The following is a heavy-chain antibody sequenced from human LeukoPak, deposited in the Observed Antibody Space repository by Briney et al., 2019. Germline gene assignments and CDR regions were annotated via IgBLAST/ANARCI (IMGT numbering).Heavy chain of an antibody. Sequence: GGSLRLSCAASGFTFSDYWMSWVRQAPGKGLEWVANIEGDGTQKYYVDSVKGRFTISRDNSKNTLYLQMSSLRAEDTAVYYCVKEEMGAHHAFDIWGQGTLVTVSS. CDR2: IEGDGTQK. CDR3: VKEEMGAHHAFDI. CDR1: GFTFSDYW. D-gene: IGHD1-26*01. J-gene: IGHJ3*02. V-gene: IGHV3-7*01.